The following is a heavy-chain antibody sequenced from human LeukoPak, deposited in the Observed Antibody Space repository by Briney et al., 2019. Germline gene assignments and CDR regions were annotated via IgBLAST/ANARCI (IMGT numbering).Heavy chain of an antibody. D-gene: IGHD1-7*01. J-gene: IGHJ4*02. Sequence: PGGSLRLSCAASGFTFSNYWMHWVRQAPGKGLVWVSRINRDGSSTSYADSVRGRITISRDNARNTLSLQMNSLRAEDTAVYYCTRGTTGGSDWGQGTLVTVSS. CDR2: INRDGSST. CDR3: TRGTTGGSD. CDR1: GFTFSNYW. V-gene: IGHV3-74*01.